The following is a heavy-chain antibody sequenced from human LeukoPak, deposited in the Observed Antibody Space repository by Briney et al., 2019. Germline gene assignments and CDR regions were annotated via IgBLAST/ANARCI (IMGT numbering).Heavy chain of an antibody. V-gene: IGHV3-66*01. CDR1: GFTVSSNY. D-gene: IGHD1-1*01. CDR3: AEDQQLQPFHY. J-gene: IGHJ4*02. Sequence: GGSLRLSCAASGFTVSSNYMSWVRQAPGKGLEWVSLIYNDGTTFYADSVKDRFTISKDNSENTLYLQMNSLRAEDTAMYYCAEDQQLQPFHYWGQGTLVTVSS. CDR2: IYNDGTT.